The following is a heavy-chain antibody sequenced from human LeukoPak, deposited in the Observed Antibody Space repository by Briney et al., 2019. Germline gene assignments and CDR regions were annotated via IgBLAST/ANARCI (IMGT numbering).Heavy chain of an antibody. D-gene: IGHD3-22*01. CDR1: GYTFTGYY. CDR2: INPNSGGT. V-gene: IGHV1-2*02. Sequence: ASVKVSCKASGYTFTGYYMHWVRQAPGQGLEWMGWINPNSGGTNYAQKFQGRVTMTRDTSISTAYMELSRLRSDDTAVYYCAAHSPPHYYDSSGYYSDWYFDLWGRGTLVTVSS. J-gene: IGHJ2*01. CDR3: AAHSPPHYYDSSGYYSDWYFDL.